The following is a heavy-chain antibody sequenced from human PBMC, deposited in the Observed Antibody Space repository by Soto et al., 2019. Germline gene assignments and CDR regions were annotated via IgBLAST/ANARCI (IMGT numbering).Heavy chain of an antibody. J-gene: IGHJ4*02. CDR3: ARVRREYDNSGPVDY. D-gene: IGHD3-22*01. Sequence: SETLSLTCTVSGGSISSSSYYWGWIRQPPGKGLEWIGSIYYAGNTYYTPSLKSRVTMSVDRSRNQFSLKLNSVTAADTAVYYCARVRREYDNSGPVDYWGQGTLVTVSS. CDR1: GGSISSSSYY. V-gene: IGHV4-39*07. CDR2: IYYAGNT.